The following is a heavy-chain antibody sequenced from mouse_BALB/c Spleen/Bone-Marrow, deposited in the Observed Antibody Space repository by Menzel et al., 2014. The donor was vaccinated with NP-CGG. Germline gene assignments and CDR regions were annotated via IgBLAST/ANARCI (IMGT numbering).Heavy chain of an antibody. Sequence: VQLKQSGAELVKPGASVKLSCTASGFNIKDTYMHWVKQRPGQGLEWIGRIDPANGNTKYDPKFQGKATITADTSSNTAYLQLSSLTSEDTAVYYCARLYGNYLFYAMDYWGQGTSVTVSS. J-gene: IGHJ4*01. CDR3: ARLYGNYLFYAMDY. V-gene: IGHV14-3*02. D-gene: IGHD2-1*01. CDR1: GFNIKDTY. CDR2: IDPANGNT.